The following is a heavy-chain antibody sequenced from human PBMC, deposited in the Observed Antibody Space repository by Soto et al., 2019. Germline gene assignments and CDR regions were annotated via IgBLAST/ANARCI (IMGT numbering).Heavy chain of an antibody. CDR1: GYAFNSYL. CDR3: ASGNCGYICYHDY. Sequence: GVSVEVSCTPSGYAFNSYLLYWVCKAPGQRLEWMGWINTGNGNTKYSQKFQGRVTITRDTSASTAYMELSSLTSEDTAVYYCASGNCGYICYHDYWGQGTLVTVSS. J-gene: IGHJ4*02. V-gene: IGHV1-3*04. CDR2: INTGNGNT. D-gene: IGHD5-12*01.